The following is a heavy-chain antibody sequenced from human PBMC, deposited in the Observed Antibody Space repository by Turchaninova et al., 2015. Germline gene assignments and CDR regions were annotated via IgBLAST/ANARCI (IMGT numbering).Heavy chain of an antibody. CDR2: ISTYNGDT. V-gene: IGHV1-18*04. Sequence: QVQLGQSGAEGKRPACSWKAACEVSGYTFTDFGINWARLAPGKGPEWMGWISTYNGDTHTAQKFHGRVTMTRETSTATAYMELRSLTSDDTAVYYCARFMSSSYGMDVWGRGTTITVSS. D-gene: IGHD3-16*02. CDR1: GYTFTDFG. CDR3: ARFMSSSYGMDV. J-gene: IGHJ6*02.